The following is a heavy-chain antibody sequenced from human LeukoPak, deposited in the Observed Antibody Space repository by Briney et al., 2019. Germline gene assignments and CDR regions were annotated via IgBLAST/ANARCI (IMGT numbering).Heavy chain of an antibody. V-gene: IGHV3-30*04. Sequence: GRSLRLSCAASGFTFTRYPMHWVRQTPGKGLEWVTVLSNDGRDKHYADSVKGRFTVSRDNSKNTLYLQMNSLRVEDTAVYYCARDAQIAAADYYFDYWGQGTLITVSS. CDR1: GFTFTRYP. J-gene: IGHJ4*02. CDR3: ARDAQIAAADYYFDY. CDR2: LSNDGRDK. D-gene: IGHD6-25*01.